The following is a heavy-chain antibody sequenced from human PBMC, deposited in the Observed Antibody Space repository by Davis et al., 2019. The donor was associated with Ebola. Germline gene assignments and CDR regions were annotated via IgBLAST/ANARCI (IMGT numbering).Heavy chain of an antibody. J-gene: IGHJ5*02. CDR1: GGSISSGTYY. D-gene: IGHD6-13*01. Sequence: SETLSLTCSVSGGSISSGTYYWGWVRQPPGKGLEWIGSIYYNGRTYYNSSLEGRVTISLDTSKNQFSLKLRSVTAADTAVYYCARFNSWGYSWFDPWGQGTLVTVSS. CDR2: IYYNGRT. V-gene: IGHV4-39*07. CDR3: ARFNSWGYSWFDP.